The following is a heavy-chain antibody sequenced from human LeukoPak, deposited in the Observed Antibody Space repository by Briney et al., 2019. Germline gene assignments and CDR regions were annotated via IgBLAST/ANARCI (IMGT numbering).Heavy chain of an antibody. D-gene: IGHD3-10*02. CDR3: AELGITMIGGV. Sequence: GGSLRLSCAASGFTFSSYEMNWVRQAPGKGLGGVSYISSSGSTIYYADSVKGRFTISRDNAKNSLYLQMNSLRPEDTAVYYCAELGITMIGGVWGKGTTVTISS. CDR2: ISSSGSTI. V-gene: IGHV3-48*03. J-gene: IGHJ6*04. CDR1: GFTFSSYE.